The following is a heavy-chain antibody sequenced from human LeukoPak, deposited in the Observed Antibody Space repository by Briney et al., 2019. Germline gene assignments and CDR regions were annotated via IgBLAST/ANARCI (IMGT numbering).Heavy chain of an antibody. J-gene: IGHJ4*02. Sequence: GASVKVSCKASGYTFTSYYMHWVRQAPGQRLEWMGWINAGNGNTKYSQKFQGRVTITRDTSASTAYMELSSLRSEDTAVYYCARGSSDYPRYFDYWGQGTLVTVSS. D-gene: IGHD3-22*01. CDR2: INAGNGNT. V-gene: IGHV1-3*01. CDR3: ARGSSDYPRYFDY. CDR1: GYTFTSYY.